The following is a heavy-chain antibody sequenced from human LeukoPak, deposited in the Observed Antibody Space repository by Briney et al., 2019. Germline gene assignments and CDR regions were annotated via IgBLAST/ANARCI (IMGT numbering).Heavy chain of an antibody. J-gene: IGHJ4*02. CDR2: IYSGGST. V-gene: IGHV3-66*02. Sequence: GGSLRLSCAASGFTVSSNYMGWVRQAPGKGLEWVSVIYSGGSTYYADSVKGRFTISRDNSKNTLYLQMNSLRAEDTAVYYCARDDLGYCSSTSCPTNDYWGQGTLVTVSS. D-gene: IGHD2-2*01. CDR3: ARDDLGYCSSTSCPTNDY. CDR1: GFTVSSNY.